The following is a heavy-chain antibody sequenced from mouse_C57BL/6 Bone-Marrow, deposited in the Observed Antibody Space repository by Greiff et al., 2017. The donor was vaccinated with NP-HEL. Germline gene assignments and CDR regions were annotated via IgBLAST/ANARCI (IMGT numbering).Heavy chain of an antibody. V-gene: IGHV1-69*01. Sequence: QVQLQQPGAELVMPGASVKLSCKASGYTFTSYWMHWVKQRPGQGLEWIGEIDPSDSYTNYNQKFKGKSTLTVDKSSSTAYMQLSSLTSEDSAVYYCARLYDYRWYFDVWGTGTTVTVSS. CDR3: ARLYDYRWYFDV. CDR2: IDPSDSYT. D-gene: IGHD2-4*01. CDR1: GYTFTSYW. J-gene: IGHJ1*03.